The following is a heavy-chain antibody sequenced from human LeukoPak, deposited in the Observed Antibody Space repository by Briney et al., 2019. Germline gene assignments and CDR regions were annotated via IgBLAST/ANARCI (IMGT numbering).Heavy chain of an antibody. D-gene: IGHD2-2*01. Sequence: PGGSLRLSCAASGFTFSSLWMSWVRQAPGRGPEWVANINQDGGTTYYVASVKGRFTISRDNAKNSLYLQMNSLRAEDTAVYYCARNQLLSRYYFDYWGQGTLVTVSS. V-gene: IGHV3-7*01. CDR2: INQDGGTT. CDR1: GFTFSSLW. CDR3: ARNQLLSRYYFDY. J-gene: IGHJ4*02.